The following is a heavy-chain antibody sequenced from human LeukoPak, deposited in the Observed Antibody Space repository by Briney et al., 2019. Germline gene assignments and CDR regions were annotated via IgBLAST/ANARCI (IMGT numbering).Heavy chain of an antibody. CDR3: ARDRGIAVAGQPPYYYYGMDV. CDR2: IYYSGST. J-gene: IGHJ6*02. D-gene: IGHD6-19*01. Sequence: PSETQSLTCTVSGGSISSYYWSWIRQPPGKGLEWIGYIYYSGSTNYNPSLKSRVTISVDTSKNQFSLKLSSVTAADTAVYYCARDRGIAVAGQPPYYYYGMDVWGQGTTVTVSS. V-gene: IGHV4-59*01. CDR1: GGSISSYY.